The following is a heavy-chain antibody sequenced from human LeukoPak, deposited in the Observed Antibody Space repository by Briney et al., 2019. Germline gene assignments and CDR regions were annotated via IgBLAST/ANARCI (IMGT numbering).Heavy chain of an antibody. CDR2: ISSSGGST. CDR1: GFTFSSYA. J-gene: IGHJ4*02. D-gene: IGHD5-18*01. CDR3: AKGSGRGYSYGYPY. V-gene: IGHV3-23*01. Sequence: GGSLRLSCAASGFTFSSYAMRWVRQAPGKGLEWVSVISSSGGSTYYADSVKGRFTISRDSSKNKLYLQMNSLRAEDTAVYYCAKGSGRGYSYGYPYWGQGTLVTVSS.